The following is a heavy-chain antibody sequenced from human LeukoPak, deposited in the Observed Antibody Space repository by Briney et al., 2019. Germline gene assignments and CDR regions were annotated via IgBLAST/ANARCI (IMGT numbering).Heavy chain of an antibody. CDR2: ITATSSST. J-gene: IGHJ4*02. CDR1: GFSFTTYW. Sequence: GGSLRLSCAASGFSFTTYWMSWVRQAPGKGLEWVSAITATSSSTYDADSVQGRFTISRDNSKNTLFLQMNSLRPEDTAIYYCAKLFDSGTYNNFFHYWGQGTLVTVSS. V-gene: IGHV3-23*01. CDR3: AKLFDSGTYNNFFHY. D-gene: IGHD3-10*01.